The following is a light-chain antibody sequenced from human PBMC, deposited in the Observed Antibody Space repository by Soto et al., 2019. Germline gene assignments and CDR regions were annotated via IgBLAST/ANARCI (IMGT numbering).Light chain of an antibody. Sequence: ETVMTQSPATLSVSPGGRATLSCRASQSINRKLAWYPTQPGQAPRLLIYGASTRATGIPARLSGSVSGTEFTLTISSLQSEDFAVYDCQQYNNWPRTFGQGTKVDIK. CDR1: QSINRK. J-gene: IGKJ1*01. CDR2: GAS. CDR3: QQYNNWPRT. V-gene: IGKV3-15*01.